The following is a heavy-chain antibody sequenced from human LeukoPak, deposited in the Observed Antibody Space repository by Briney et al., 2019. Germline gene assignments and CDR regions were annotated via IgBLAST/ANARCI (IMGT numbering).Heavy chain of an antibody. CDR1: GYTFTGYY. D-gene: IGHD6-19*01. V-gene: IGHV1-2*06. Sequence: ASVKVSCKASGYTFTGYYMHWVRQAPGQGLEWMGRINPNSGGTNYAQKFQGRVTMTRDTSISTAYMELSRLRSDDTAVYYCARVPQWLVGLYYFDYWGQGTLITVSS. J-gene: IGHJ4*02. CDR2: INPNSGGT. CDR3: ARVPQWLVGLYYFDY.